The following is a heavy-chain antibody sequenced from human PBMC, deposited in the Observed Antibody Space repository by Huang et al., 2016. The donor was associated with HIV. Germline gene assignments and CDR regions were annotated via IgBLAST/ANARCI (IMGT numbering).Heavy chain of an antibody. V-gene: IGHV1-2*02. CDR2: INPNSGGT. CDR1: GYTFTGYY. CDR3: AAGVVPAADYYYYYGMDV. D-gene: IGHD2-2*01. J-gene: IGHJ6*02. Sequence: QVQLVQSGAEVKKPGASVKVSCKASGYTFTGYYMHWVRQAPGQGLGWMGWINPNSGGTNEAQKFHGRVTMTRDTSISTAYMELSRLRSDDTAVYYCAAGVVPAADYYYYYGMDVWGQGTTVTVSS.